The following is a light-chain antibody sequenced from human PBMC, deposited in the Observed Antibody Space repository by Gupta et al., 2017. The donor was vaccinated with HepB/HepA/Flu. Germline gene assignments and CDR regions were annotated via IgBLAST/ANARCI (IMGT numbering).Light chain of an antibody. J-gene: IGKJ2*04. CDR2: GAS. Sequence: VLTQSPGTLSVSPGDRVTLSCRASQSITANYLAWYQQTPGQAPRLLIYGASNRATGIPDRFSGGGSGTNFTLSISRVEPEDFAVYYCQQYNYSPCSFGQGTKLEI. V-gene: IGKV3-20*01. CDR1: QSITANY. CDR3: QQYNYSPCS.